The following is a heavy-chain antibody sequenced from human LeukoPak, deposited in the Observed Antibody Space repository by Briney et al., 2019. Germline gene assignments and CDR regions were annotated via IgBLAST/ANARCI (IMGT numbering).Heavy chain of an antibody. Sequence: SQTLSLTCAISGDSVYSNSAAWNWIRQSPSRGLQWLGRTYYRSKWYNDYAVSVKSRITINPDTSKNQFSLQLNSVTPEDTAVYYCASSRIGQHNYNRFDPWGQGTLVSVSS. V-gene: IGHV6-1*01. J-gene: IGHJ5*02. CDR1: GDSVYSNSAA. D-gene: IGHD5-24*01. CDR3: ASSRIGQHNYNRFDP. CDR2: TYYRSKWYN.